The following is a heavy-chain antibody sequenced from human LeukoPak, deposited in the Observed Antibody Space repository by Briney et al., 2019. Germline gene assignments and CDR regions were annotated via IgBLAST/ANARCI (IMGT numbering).Heavy chain of an antibody. Sequence: GGSLRLSCAASGFTFSRYAMSWVRQAPGKGLEWVSAISGSGGSTYYADSVKGRFTISRDNSKNTLYLQMNSLRAEDTAVYYCAKGWYGGSSRMYGCFYYWGQGTLVTVSS. J-gene: IGHJ4*02. CDR1: GFTFSRYA. CDR2: ISGSGGST. CDR3: AKGWYGGSSRMYGCFYY. V-gene: IGHV3-23*01. D-gene: IGHD4-23*01.